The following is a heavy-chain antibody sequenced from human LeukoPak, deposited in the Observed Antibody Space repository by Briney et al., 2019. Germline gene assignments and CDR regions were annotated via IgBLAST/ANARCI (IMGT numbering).Heavy chain of an antibody. D-gene: IGHD3-16*01. CDR3: ARGYDAFDY. J-gene: IGHJ4*02. CDR1: GYTFTSYG. V-gene: IGHV1-18*01. Sequence: AAVTVSCKASGYTFTSYGITWVRQAPGQGLEWMGWINNYNGNTNYAQKLQGRVTMTTDTSANTAYMEVSSLRSDDTAVYYCARGYDAFDYWGQGTLVTVSS. CDR2: INNYNGNT.